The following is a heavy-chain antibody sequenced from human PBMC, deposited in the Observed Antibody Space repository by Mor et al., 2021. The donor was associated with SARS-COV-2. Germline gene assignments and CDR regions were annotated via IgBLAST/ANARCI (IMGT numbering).Heavy chain of an antibody. CDR2: IYYSGST. J-gene: IGHJ4*02. Sequence: LEWIGSIYYSGSTYYNPSLKSRVTISVDTSKNQFSLKLSSVTAADTAVYYCASEAVRVDYWGQGTL. CDR3: ASEAVRVDY. D-gene: IGHD6-19*01. V-gene: IGHV4-39*01.